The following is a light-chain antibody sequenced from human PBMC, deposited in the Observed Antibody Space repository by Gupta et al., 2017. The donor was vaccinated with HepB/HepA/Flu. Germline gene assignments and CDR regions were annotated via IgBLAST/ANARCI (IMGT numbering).Light chain of an antibody. CDR2: CNT. Sequence: QSVLTQPPSVSGAPGQRVTISCTGSSSNIGAGYDVHCYQRFPGRAPKVLIYCNTNRPSGVPDRFSGSKSGTSASLAISGLQAEDEADYYCQSYDSSLRVVFGGGTKVTVL. V-gene: IGLV1-40*01. J-gene: IGLJ2*01. CDR1: SSNIGAGYD. CDR3: QSYDSSLRVV.